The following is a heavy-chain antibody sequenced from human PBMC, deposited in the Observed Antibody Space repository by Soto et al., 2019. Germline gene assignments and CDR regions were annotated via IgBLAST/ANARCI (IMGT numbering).Heavy chain of an antibody. CDR1: GFPLSTSGVG. CDR3: AHSPVFRSIATAGSYYYGLDV. D-gene: IGHD6-13*01. CDR2: IYWNDDK. J-gene: IGHJ6*02. Sequence: SGPTLVKPTQTLTLTCTFSGFPLSTSGVGVGWIRQPPGKALEWLALIYWNDDKRYSPSLKSRLTITKDTSKNQVVLTMTNMDPVDTATYYCAHSPVFRSIATAGSYYYGLDVWGQGTAVTVSS. V-gene: IGHV2-5*01.